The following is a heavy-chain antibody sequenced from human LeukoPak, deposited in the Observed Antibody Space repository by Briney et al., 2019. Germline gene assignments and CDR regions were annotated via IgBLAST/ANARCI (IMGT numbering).Heavy chain of an antibody. Sequence: PGGSLRLSCAASGFTFSSYWMGWVRQAPGKGLEWVANIRRDGSEKYYVDSVKGRFTISRDNAKNSLYLQMNSLRAEDTAVYYCARIVLMVYAHHDAFDIWGQGTMVTVSS. J-gene: IGHJ3*02. V-gene: IGHV3-7*01. D-gene: IGHD2-8*01. CDR2: IRRDGSEK. CDR1: GFTFSSYW. CDR3: ARIVLMVYAHHDAFDI.